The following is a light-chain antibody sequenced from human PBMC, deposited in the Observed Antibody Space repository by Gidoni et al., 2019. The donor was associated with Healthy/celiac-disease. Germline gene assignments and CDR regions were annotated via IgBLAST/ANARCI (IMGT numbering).Light chain of an antibody. J-gene: IGLJ3*02. CDR1: RLSRYY. Sequence: SSELTQDPAVSVALGQTVRIPCQGDRLSRYYASRYQQKPGQAPVLVIYGKNNRPSGIPDRFSGSSSGNTASLTITWAQAEEDADDYCNSRDSSGNHWVFGGGTKLTVL. CDR3: NSRDSSGNHWV. CDR2: GKN. V-gene: IGLV3-19*01.